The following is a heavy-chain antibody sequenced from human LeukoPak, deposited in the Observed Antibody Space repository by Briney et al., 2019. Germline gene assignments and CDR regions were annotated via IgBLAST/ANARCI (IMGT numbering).Heavy chain of an antibody. CDR1: GFMFNTYV. CDR3: AKGSSWSFDY. D-gene: IGHD6-13*01. Sequence: GGSLRLSCAASGFMFNTYVMHWVRQAPGKGLEWVAFIRYDGSNKYYADSVKGRFTISRDNSKNTLYLQMNSLRTEDTAVCYCAKGSSWSFDYWGQGTLVTVSS. CDR2: IRYDGSNK. V-gene: IGHV3-30*02. J-gene: IGHJ4*02.